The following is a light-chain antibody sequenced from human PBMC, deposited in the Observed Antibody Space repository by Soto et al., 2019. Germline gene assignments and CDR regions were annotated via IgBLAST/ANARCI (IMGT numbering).Light chain of an antibody. V-gene: IGLV1-40*01. CDR1: ASNLGAKYA. J-gene: IGLJ3*02. CDR3: QSYDTTLSGLV. Sequence: VLTQPPSVSGAPGQRVTISCTGSASNLGAKYAVHWYQHLPGTAPKLLIYDNIHRPSGVPDRFSGSKSDTSASLAITGLQAEDEADYYCQSYDTTLSGLVFGGGTKVTVL. CDR2: DNI.